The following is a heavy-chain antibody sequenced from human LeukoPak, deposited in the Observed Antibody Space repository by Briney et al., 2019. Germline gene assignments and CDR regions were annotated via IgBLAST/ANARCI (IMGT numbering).Heavy chain of an antibody. CDR1: GFAFSSYA. J-gene: IGHJ4*02. CDR2: IGGTGGRT. V-gene: IGHV3-23*01. D-gene: IGHD6-13*01. CDR3: ARDEYSNYWYLNL. Sequence: GGSLRLSCAASGFAFSSYAMSWVRQAPGKGLEWVSSIGGTGGRTYYADSVKGRFTISRDNSKNRLDLQMNSLRADDTAVYYCARDEYSNYWYLNLWGQGTLVTVSS.